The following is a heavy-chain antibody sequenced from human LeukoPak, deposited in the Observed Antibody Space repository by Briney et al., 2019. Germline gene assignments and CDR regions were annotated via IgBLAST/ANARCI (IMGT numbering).Heavy chain of an antibody. V-gene: IGHV4-61*02. CDR3: ARMRHGDYFDY. CDR1: GGSISSGSYY. CDR2: IYTSGST. Sequence: PSETLSLTCTVSGGSISSGSYYWSWIRQPAGKGLEWIGRIYTSGSTNYNPSLKGRVTISVDTSKNQFSLELSSVTAADTAVYYCARMRHGDYFDYWGQGTRVTVSS. J-gene: IGHJ4*02. D-gene: IGHD4-17*01.